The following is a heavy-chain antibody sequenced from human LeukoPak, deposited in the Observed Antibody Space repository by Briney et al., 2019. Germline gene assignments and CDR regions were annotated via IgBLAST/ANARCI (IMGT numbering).Heavy chain of an antibody. CDR3: ARGWGVVVGDY. Sequence: GGSLRLSCAASGFTVSTNYMSWVRQAPGRGLEWVSVIYAGGTTYYADSVRGRFTISRDNAKNTLYLQMNSLRAEDAAMYYCARGWGVVVGDYWGQGTLVTVSS. V-gene: IGHV3-53*01. J-gene: IGHJ4*02. CDR2: IYAGGTT. D-gene: IGHD2-15*01. CDR1: GFTVSTNY.